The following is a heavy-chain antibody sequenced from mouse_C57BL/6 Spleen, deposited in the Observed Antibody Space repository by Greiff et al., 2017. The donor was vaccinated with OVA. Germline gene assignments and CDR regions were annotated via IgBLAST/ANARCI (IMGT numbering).Heavy chain of an antibody. CDR1: GYAFTNYL. CDR3: ARSGYDYAFWYFDG. J-gene: IGHJ1*03. CDR2: INPGSGGT. V-gene: IGHV1-54*01. D-gene: IGHD2-4*01. Sequence: QVQLQQSGAELVRPGTSVKVSCKASGYAFTNYLIEWVKQRPGQGLEWIGVINPGSGGTNYNEKFKGKATLTADKSSSTAYMQLSSLTSEDSAVYFCARSGYDYAFWYFDGWGTVTTVTVYS.